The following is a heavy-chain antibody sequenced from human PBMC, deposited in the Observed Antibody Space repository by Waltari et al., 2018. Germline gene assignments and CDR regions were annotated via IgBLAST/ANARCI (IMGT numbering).Heavy chain of an antibody. J-gene: IGHJ5*02. CDR1: GFTFSSYW. Sequence: EVQLVESGGGLVQPVGSLRLSCAASGFTFSSYWMTWVRQAPGKGLVWVSRIKGDGSITTYADSVKGRFTISRDNAKSTVYLQMNSLSAEDTAVYYCAKSDWFDPWGQGTLVTVSS. CDR3: AKSDWFDP. CDR2: IKGDGSIT. V-gene: IGHV3-74*01.